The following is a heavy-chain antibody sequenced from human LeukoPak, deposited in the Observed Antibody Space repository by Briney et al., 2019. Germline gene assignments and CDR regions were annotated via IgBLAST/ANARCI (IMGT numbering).Heavy chain of an antibody. D-gene: IGHD4-23*01. CDR3: ATFFGGSSGYFDY. V-gene: IGHV4-59*01. CDR1: GDSIRRYY. Sequence: SETLSLTCSVSGDSIRRYYWSWIGQSPGKGLVWIGLMYYSGITKYNPSLQSRVTMSLDTSKNHFSLTVNSVTAADTAVYYCATFFGGSSGYFDYWGQGTLVTVSS. CDR2: MYYSGIT. J-gene: IGHJ4*02.